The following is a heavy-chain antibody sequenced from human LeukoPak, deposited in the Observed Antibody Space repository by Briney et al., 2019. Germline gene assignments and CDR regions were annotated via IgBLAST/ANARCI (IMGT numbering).Heavy chain of an antibody. CDR3: ARSYYDFWSGYYNYYYYGMDV. J-gene: IGHJ6*02. Sequence: PGGSLRLSCAASGFTFSSYWMSWVRQAPGKGLEWVANIKQDGSEKYYVDSVKGRFTISRDNAKNSLYLQMNSLRAEDTVVYYCARSYYDFWSGYYNYYYYGMDVWGQGTTVTVSS. CDR2: IKQDGSEK. V-gene: IGHV3-7*03. D-gene: IGHD3-3*01. CDR1: GFTFSSYW.